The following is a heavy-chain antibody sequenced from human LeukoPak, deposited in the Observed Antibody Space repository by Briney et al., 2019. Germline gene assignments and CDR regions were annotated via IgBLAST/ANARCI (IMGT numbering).Heavy chain of an antibody. CDR2: INPNSGDT. Sequence: GAPVKVSCKASGYTLTGYYMHWVRQAPGQGLEWMGWINPNSGDTNYAQRFQGRATMTRDTSIATAYMELSRLRSDDTAVYYCATLRTGDLDYWGQGTLVTVSS. V-gene: IGHV1-2*02. D-gene: IGHD7-27*01. CDR1: GYTLTGYY. CDR3: ATLRTGDLDY. J-gene: IGHJ4*02.